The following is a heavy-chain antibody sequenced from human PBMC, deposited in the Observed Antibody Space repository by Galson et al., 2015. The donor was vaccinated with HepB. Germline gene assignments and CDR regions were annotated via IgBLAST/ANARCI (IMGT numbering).Heavy chain of an antibody. Sequence: SVKVSCKVSGYTLTKISIHWVRQAPGKGLEWMGGFDPEEGETIYAQKFQGRVTMTEDTSTDTAFIELSSLRSEDTAFYYCATDQGGSPRFDPWGQGTLVTVSS. CDR2: FDPEEGET. V-gene: IGHV1-24*01. CDR1: GYTLTKIS. CDR3: ATDQGGSPRFDP. D-gene: IGHD1-26*01. J-gene: IGHJ5*02.